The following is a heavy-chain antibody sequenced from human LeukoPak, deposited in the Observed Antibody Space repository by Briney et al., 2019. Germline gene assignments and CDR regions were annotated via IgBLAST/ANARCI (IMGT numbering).Heavy chain of an antibody. CDR1: GFTFSRYW. Sequence: QPGGSLRLACAASGFTFSRYWMSWVRQAPGRGLEWVANIKHDGSQKYYVDSVKGRITISRDNAKNSLYLQMNSLTAEDTAVYLCARDGMGGIKAFDIWGQGAMVTVSS. CDR2: IKHDGSQK. J-gene: IGHJ3*02. D-gene: IGHD3-10*01. CDR3: ARDGMGGIKAFDI. V-gene: IGHV3-7*03.